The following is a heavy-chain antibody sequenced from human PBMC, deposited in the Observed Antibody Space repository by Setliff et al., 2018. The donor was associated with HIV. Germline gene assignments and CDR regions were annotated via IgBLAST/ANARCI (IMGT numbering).Heavy chain of an antibody. V-gene: IGHV4-59*01. J-gene: IGHJ3*01. CDR2: IYLGETT. CDR3: ARDPSQYLDFLFDPQPFNV. CDR1: PGSITVYY. D-gene: IGHD3-9*01. Sequence: SETLSLTCNVSPGSITVYYWTWVRQPPGEGLEWIGNIYLGETTNYNPSLKSRATISLDTSKRQFSLHLTSVTAADTAIYYCARDPSQYLDFLFDPQPFNVWGHGTMVTVSS.